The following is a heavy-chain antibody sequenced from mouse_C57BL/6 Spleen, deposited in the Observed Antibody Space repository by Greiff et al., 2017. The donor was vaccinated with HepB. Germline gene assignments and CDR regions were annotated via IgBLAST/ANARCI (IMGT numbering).Heavy chain of an antibody. CDR1: GYTFTSYW. CDR3: ARSYYGYDVRDFDY. Sequence: VHLVESGAELVKPGASVKLSCKASGYTFTSYWMHWVKQRPGQGLEWIGMIHPNSGSTNYNEKFKSKATLTVDKSSSTAYMQLSSLTSEDSAVYYCARSYYGYDVRDFDYWGQGTTLTVSS. D-gene: IGHD2-2*01. J-gene: IGHJ2*01. CDR2: IHPNSGST. V-gene: IGHV1-64*01.